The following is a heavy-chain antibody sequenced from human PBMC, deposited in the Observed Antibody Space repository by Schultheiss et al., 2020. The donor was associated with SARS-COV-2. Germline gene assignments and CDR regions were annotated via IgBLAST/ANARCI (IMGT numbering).Heavy chain of an antibody. Sequence: GGSLRLSCAASGFTFSSYAMSWVRQAPGKGLEWVSYISSSSSTIYYADSVKGRFTISRDNSKNTLYLQMNSLRAEDTAVYYCARDRFNWVPAAIVGYYYYGMDVWGQGTTVTVSS. D-gene: IGHD2-2*01. CDR3: ARDRFNWVPAAIVGYYYYGMDV. V-gene: IGHV3-48*01. CDR1: GFTFSSYA. CDR2: ISSSSSTI. J-gene: IGHJ6*02.